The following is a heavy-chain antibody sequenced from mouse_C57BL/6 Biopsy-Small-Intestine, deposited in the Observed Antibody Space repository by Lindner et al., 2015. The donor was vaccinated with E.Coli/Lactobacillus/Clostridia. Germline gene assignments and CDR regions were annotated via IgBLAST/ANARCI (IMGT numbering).Heavy chain of an antibody. D-gene: IGHD2-1*01. CDR1: GYTFTDYS. V-gene: IGHV1-18*01. CDR2: INPNSGGA. CDR3: ARRVYLGYFDY. J-gene: IGHJ2*01. Sequence: EVQLQESGPELVKPGASVKIPCMASGYTFTDYSMDWMKQSHGKSLEWIGDINPNSGGAIYNQKFKGKATLTVDKSSSTAYMELRSLTSEDTAVYFCARRVYLGYFDYWGQGTTLTVSS.